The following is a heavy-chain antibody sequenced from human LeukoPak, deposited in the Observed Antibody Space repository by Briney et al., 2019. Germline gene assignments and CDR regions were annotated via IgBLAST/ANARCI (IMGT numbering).Heavy chain of an antibody. V-gene: IGHV4-39*01. J-gene: IGHJ4*02. Sequence: SETLSLTSTVSGGSISSNSYYWGWIRQPPGKGLEWIGTIYYSGSTYYNPSLKSRVTISVDTSKNQFSLKLSSVTAADTAVYYCATHSSTYYWFDYWGQGTLVTVSS. CDR1: GGSISSNSYY. D-gene: IGHD3-22*01. CDR3: ATHSSTYYWFDY. CDR2: IYYSGST.